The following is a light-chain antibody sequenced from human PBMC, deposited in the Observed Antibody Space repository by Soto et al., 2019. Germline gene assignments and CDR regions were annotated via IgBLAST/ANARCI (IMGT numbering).Light chain of an antibody. CDR3: QQYNSYWT. CDR1: QSISVW. CDR2: KAS. V-gene: IGKV1-5*03. Sequence: DIEMTQSPSTLSASVGDRVTITCRASQSISVWLAWYKQKAGKAPNLLIYKASRLESGVPSRLSGSGSGTEFTLTISSMQPDDFATYYCQQYNSYWTFGQGTKVDIK. J-gene: IGKJ1*01.